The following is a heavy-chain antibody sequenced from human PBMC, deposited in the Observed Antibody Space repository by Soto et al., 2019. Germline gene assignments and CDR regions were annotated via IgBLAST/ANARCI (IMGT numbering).Heavy chain of an antibody. V-gene: IGHV3-21*01. D-gene: IGHD2-15*01. CDR2: ISSSSTYM. CDR1: GFTFSSYS. Sequence: GGSLRLSCAASGFTFSSYSMNWVRQAPGKGLEWVSSISSSSTYMYYADSVKGRFTSSRDNDENSLYLQMNSLRAEDTAVYYCAREYCSSGSCRPPRYWGKRTLFTVSS. CDR3: AREYCSSGSCRPPRY. J-gene: IGHJ4*02.